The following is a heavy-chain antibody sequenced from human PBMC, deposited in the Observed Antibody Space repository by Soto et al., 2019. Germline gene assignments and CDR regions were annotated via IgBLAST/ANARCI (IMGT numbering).Heavy chain of an antibody. CDR3: ARGRWSSSSSRSRFDP. V-gene: IGHV3-11*01. J-gene: IGHJ5*02. D-gene: IGHD6-6*01. Sequence: PGGSLRLSCAASGFTFSDYYMSWIRQAPGKGLEWISYISSSGGIIYYADSVKGRFTISRDKAKNSLYLQMNSLRAEDTAVYYCARGRWSSSSSRSRFDPWGQGTLVTVSS. CDR1: GFTFSDYY. CDR2: ISSSGGII.